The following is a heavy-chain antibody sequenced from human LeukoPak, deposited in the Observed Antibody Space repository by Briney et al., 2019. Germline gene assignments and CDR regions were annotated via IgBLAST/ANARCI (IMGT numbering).Heavy chain of an antibody. V-gene: IGHV3-23*01. J-gene: IGHJ4*02. Sequence: GGSLRLSCAASGFTFSCYGMSWVRQAPGKGLEWVSAISGSGGSTYYADSVKGRFTISRDNSKNTLYLQMNSLRAEDTAVYYCADPLYGAVDYWAREPWSPSPQ. CDR2: ISGSGGST. CDR1: GFTFSCYG. D-gene: IGHD4-17*01. CDR3: ADPLYGAVDY.